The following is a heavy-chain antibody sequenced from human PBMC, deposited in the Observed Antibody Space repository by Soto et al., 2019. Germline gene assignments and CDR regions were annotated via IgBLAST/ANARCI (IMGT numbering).Heavy chain of an antibody. D-gene: IGHD3-9*01. CDR3: ARTFDTITYYFDY. CDR2: ISFDGNII. J-gene: IGHJ4*02. CDR1: DFSFSSYA. V-gene: IGHV3-30-3*01. Sequence: GGSLRLSCAASDFSFSSYAMHWIRQAPGKGLEWLAVISFDGNIIQYADSVKGRFIISRDNSKNTLYLQMNSLRGDDTAVYYCARTFDTITYYFDYWGQGTLVTVS.